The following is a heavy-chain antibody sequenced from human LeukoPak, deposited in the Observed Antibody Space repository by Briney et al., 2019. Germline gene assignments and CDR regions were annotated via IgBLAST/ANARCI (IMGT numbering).Heavy chain of an antibody. J-gene: IGHJ6*02. CDR1: GYTFTSYD. D-gene: IGHD4-23*01. Sequence: GASVKVSCKASGYTFTSYDINWVRQATGQGLEWMGWMNPNSGNTGYAQKFQGRVTMTRNTSISTAYMELSSLRSEDTAVYYCARGRTTGNYYYYYYGMDVWGQGTTVTVSS. V-gene: IGHV1-8*01. CDR3: ARGRTTGNYYYYYYGMDV. CDR2: MNPNSGNT.